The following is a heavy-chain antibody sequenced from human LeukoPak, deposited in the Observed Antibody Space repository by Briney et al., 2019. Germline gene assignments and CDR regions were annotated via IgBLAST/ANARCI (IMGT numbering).Heavy chain of an antibody. J-gene: IGHJ4*02. Sequence: SETLSLTCTVSGGSISSGGYYWSWIRQHPGKGLEWIGYIYYSGSTYYNPSLKSRVTVSVDTSKNRFSLKLSSVTAADTAVYYCARTVVVVAATPLDYFDYWGQGTLVTVSS. CDR1: GGSISSGGYY. CDR3: ARTVVVVAATPLDYFDY. D-gene: IGHD2-15*01. CDR2: IYYSGST. V-gene: IGHV4-31*03.